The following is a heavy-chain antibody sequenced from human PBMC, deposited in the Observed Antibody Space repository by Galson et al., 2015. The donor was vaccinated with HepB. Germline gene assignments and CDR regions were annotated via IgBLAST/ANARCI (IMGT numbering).Heavy chain of an antibody. D-gene: IGHD1-1*01. V-gene: IGHV3-30-3*01. CDR1: GFAFSDYA. Sequence: LRLSCAASGFAFSDYAMHWVRQAPGEGLEWVAAISHNGYHIHYADSVEGRFTISRDNSGNTLYVQMNNLRVEDSCLYYCARSRPLERRFDSWGQGILVTVSS. CDR2: ISHNGYHI. CDR3: ARSRPLERRFDS. J-gene: IGHJ4*02.